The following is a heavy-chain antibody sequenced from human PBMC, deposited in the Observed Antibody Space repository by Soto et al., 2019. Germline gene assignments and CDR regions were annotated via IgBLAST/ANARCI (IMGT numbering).Heavy chain of an antibody. J-gene: IGHJ4*02. D-gene: IGHD1-7*01. CDR1: GFTFSSYG. CDR3: ARDLTLVTGTIWNY. Sequence: PGGSLRLSCAASGFTFSSYGMHWVRQAPGKGLEWVAVIWYDGSNKYYADSVKGRFTISRDNSKNTLYLQMNSLRAEDTAVYYCARDLTLVTGTIWNYWGQGTLVTVSS. CDR2: IWYDGSNK. V-gene: IGHV3-33*01.